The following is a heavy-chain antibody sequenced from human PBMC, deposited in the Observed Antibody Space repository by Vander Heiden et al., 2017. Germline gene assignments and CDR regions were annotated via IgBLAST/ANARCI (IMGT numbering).Heavy chain of an antibody. V-gene: IGHV3-11*01. CDR3: ARDLSTSSWDSYYGMDV. Sequence: QVQLVESGGGLVKPGGSLRLSCAASGCTFSDYSMPWIRQAPGKGLEWISYITPSGNTVHYADSVKGRFTISRDNAKNSLFLQMDSLRAEDTAVYYCARDLSTSSWDSYYGMDVWGQGTTVTVSS. J-gene: IGHJ6*02. D-gene: IGHD6-19*01. CDR2: ITPSGNTV. CDR1: GCTFSDYS.